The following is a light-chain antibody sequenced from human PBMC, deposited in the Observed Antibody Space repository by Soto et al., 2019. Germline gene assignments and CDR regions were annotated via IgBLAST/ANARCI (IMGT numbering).Light chain of an antibody. V-gene: IGKV3-20*01. CDR2: GAS. CDR1: QSVSSSY. J-gene: IGKJ1*01. Sequence: EIALTQSPVTLSLSPGERATLSCSASQSVSSSYLAWYQQKPGQAPRLLIYGASSRATGIPDRFSGSGSGTDFTLTISRLEPEDFAVYYCQQYGSSGKFGQGTKVDIK. CDR3: QQYGSSGK.